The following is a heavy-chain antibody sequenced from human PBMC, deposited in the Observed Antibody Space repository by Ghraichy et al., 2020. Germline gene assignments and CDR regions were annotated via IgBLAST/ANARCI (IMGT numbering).Heavy chain of an antibody. CDR2: MTPNSGNS. CDR3: VRGGD. CDR1: GYTFTSYD. Sequence: ASVKVSCKASGYTFTSYDINWVRQATGQGLEWVGWMTPNSGNSGYAQKLQGRVTLTRDTSISTAYMELSSLRSEDTAVYYCVRGGDWGQGTLVTVSS. J-gene: IGHJ4*02. V-gene: IGHV1-8*01.